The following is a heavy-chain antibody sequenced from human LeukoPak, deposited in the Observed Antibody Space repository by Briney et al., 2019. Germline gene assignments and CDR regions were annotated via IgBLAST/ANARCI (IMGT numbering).Heavy chain of an antibody. J-gene: IGHJ6*03. D-gene: IGHD4-17*01. Sequence: ASVKVSCKASGYTFTSYDINWVRQATGQGLEWMGWMNPNSGNTGYAQKFQGRVTITRNTSISTAYIELSSLRSEDTAVYYCARGLRGRTVTTRVYYYYYMDVWGKGTTVTVSS. V-gene: IGHV1-8*03. CDR2: MNPNSGNT. CDR1: GYTFTSYD. CDR3: ARGLRGRTVTTRVYYYYYMDV.